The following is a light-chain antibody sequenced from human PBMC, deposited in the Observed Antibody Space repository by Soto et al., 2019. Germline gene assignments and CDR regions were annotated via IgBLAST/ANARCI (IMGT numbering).Light chain of an antibody. CDR2: GAS. Sequence: EIVMTQFPAILSVSPGERATVSCRASQSVSSNLAWYQQKPGQAPRLLIYGASTRATGIPARFSGSGSGTECTLSISSLQSEDFAVYYCQQYNNWPPKYTFGQGTKLEIK. CDR1: QSVSSN. J-gene: IGKJ2*01. CDR3: QQYNNWPPKYT. V-gene: IGKV3-15*01.